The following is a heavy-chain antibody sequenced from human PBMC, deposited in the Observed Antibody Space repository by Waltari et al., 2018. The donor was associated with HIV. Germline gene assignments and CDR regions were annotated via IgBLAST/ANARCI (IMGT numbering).Heavy chain of an antibody. CDR2: VIPIFGSP. CDR3: ATGDGRNFGVVREYYHYGMDV. V-gene: IGHV1-69*01. J-gene: IGHJ6*02. D-gene: IGHD3-3*01. CDR1: GGSFSHYA. Sequence: QVQIVQSGAEVKKPGSSVKVSCEASGGSFSHYAVSWVRQVPGQGLEWLGGVIPIFGSPDYSQKFHGRLTIGADESINTAYMELSSLTSEDTAVYYCATGDGRNFGVVREYYHYGMDVWGQGTTVTVSS.